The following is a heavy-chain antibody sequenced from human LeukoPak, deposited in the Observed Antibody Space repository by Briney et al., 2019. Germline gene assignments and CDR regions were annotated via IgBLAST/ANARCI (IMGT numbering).Heavy chain of an antibody. V-gene: IGHV6-1*01. CDR3: ARVFPTGGRLAHPHPRNSDY. CDR2: TYYRSRWYN. J-gene: IGHJ4*02. CDR1: GDSVSSKSAA. D-gene: IGHD4-23*01. Sequence: SQTLSLTCAISGDSVSSKSAAWNWIRQSPSRGLEWLGRTYYRSRWYNDYAVSVKSRITINPDTSKNQFSLQLSSVTAADTAVYDCARVFPTGGRLAHPHPRNSDYWGQGTLVTVSS.